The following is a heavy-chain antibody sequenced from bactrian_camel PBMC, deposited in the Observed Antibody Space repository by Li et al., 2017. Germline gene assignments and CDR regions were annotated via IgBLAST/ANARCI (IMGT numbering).Heavy chain of an antibody. CDR3: AAGRRRAGGAWYTPDEYAY. V-gene: IGHV3S66*01. CDR2: ISNIGVAT. D-gene: IGHD6*01. J-gene: IGHJ4*01. CDR1: GYTVDGHA. Sequence: VQLVESGGGSVQAGGSLRLSCAASGYTVDGHAMAGSRQAPGKEREGVAFISNIGVATTYDDSVKGRFTISRDNAKNTLFLQMDSLQSEVTAMYYCAAGRRRAGGAWYTPDEYAYWGQGTQVTVS.